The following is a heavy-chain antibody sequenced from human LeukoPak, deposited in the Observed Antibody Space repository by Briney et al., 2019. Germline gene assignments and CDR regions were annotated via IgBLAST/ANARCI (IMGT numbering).Heavy chain of an antibody. CDR1: GDSISSTTYY. CDR3: ARHEHKAVAGDT. CDR2: IYYSGST. D-gene: IGHD6-19*01. J-gene: IGHJ5*02. V-gene: IGHV4-39*01. Sequence: PSETLSLTCTVSGDSISSTTYYCAWIRQPPGKGLEWIGSIYYSGSTYYNPSLKSRVTISVETSKNQFSLRLSSVTAADTAMYYCARHEHKAVAGDTWGQGTLVTVSS.